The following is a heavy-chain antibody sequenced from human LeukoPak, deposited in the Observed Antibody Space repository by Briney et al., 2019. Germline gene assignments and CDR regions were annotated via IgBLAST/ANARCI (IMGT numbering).Heavy chain of an antibody. CDR1: GGSISGYH. Sequence: ASETLSLTCNVSGGSISGYHWSWIRQPPGKGLEWLGYIYYSGSSNYNPSLKSRVTISVDTSKNQFSLKLSSVTAADTAVYYCARVPRSYYYYYYMDVWGKGTTVTVSS. J-gene: IGHJ6*03. CDR2: IYYSGSS. CDR3: ARVPRSYYYYYYMDV. V-gene: IGHV4-59*01.